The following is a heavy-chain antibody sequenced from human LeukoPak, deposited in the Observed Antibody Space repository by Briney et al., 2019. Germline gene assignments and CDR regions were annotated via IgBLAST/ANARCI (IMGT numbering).Heavy chain of an antibody. CDR1: GFTFDDYG. CDR2: INWNGGST. D-gene: IGHD3-22*01. J-gene: IGHJ3*02. V-gene: IGHV3-20*04. CDR3: ARSYYDSSGYYYVRAFDI. Sequence: PGGSLRLSCAVSGFTFDDYGMSWVRQAPGKGLEWVSGINWNGGSTGYADSVKGRFTISRDNAKNSLYLQMNSQRAEDTALYYCARSYYDSSGYYYVRAFDIWGQGTMVTVSS.